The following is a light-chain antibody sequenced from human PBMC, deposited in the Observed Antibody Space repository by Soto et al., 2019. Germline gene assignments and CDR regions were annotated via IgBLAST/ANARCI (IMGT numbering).Light chain of an antibody. CDR2: KAS. Sequence: DIQMTQSPSTLSGSVGDRVTITCLASQTISSWLAWYLQKPGKAPKLLIYKASTLKSGVPSRFSGSGSGTEFTLTISSLQPDDFATYYCQHYNSYSEAFGQGTKGDIK. CDR3: QHYNSYSEA. V-gene: IGKV1-5*03. J-gene: IGKJ1*01. CDR1: QTISSW.